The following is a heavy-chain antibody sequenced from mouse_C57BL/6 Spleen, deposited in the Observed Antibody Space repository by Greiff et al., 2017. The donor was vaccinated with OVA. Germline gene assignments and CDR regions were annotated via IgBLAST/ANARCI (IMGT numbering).Heavy chain of an antibody. Sequence: QVQLKQSGAELVRPGASVTLSCKASGYTFTDYEMHWVKQTPVHGLEWIGAIDPDTGGTAYNQQFKGKAIMTAAKSSSTAYMELRSRTSEDSAVYYCTRGGADTCYFDYWGQGTTLTVSS. V-gene: IGHV1-15*01. CDR2: IDPDTGGT. CDR3: TRGGADTCYFDY. J-gene: IGHJ2*01. CDR1: GYTFTDYE.